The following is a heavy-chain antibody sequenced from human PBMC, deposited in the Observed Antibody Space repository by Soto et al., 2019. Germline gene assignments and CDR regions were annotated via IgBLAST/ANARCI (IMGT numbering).Heavy chain of an antibody. Sequence: PGGSLRLSCAASGFTFSSYAMSWVRQAPGKGLEWVSAISGSGGSTYYADSVKGRFTISRDNSKNTLYLQMNSLRAEDTAVYYCAKVSGYNLYYGMDVWGQGTTVTVSS. CDR3: AKVSGYNLYYGMDV. CDR2: ISGSGGST. D-gene: IGHD6-25*01. V-gene: IGHV3-23*01. J-gene: IGHJ6*02. CDR1: GFTFSSYA.